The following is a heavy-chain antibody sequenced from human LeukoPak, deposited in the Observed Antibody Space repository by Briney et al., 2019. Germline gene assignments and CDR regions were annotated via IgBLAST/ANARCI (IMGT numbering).Heavy chain of an antibody. V-gene: IGHV1-2*02. Sequence: ASVKVSCKASGYTFTDFYIHWVRQAPGQGLEWMGWINPNSGGTNYAQKFQGRVTMTRDTSISTAYIELSRLRSDATAVYYCARVAVLMLYGSSFYYFDYWGQGALVTVSS. CDR1: GYTFTDFY. D-gene: IGHD2-8*01. CDR2: INPNSGGT. J-gene: IGHJ4*02. CDR3: ARVAVLMLYGSSFYYFDY.